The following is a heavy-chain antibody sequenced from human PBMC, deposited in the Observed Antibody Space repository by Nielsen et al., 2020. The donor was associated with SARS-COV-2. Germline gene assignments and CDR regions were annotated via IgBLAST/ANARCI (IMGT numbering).Heavy chain of an antibody. D-gene: IGHD3-22*01. CDR3: ARLWDDGYYFDTGPYDY. V-gene: IGHV3-74*03. J-gene: IGHJ4*02. Sequence: GESLKIPCAASGFIFSNYRMHWVRQAPGKGLVWVSHINPDESKTTYADSVKGRFTISRDNAKNTLYLQMNGLRAEDTAVYYCARLWDDGYYFDTGPYDYWGQGTLVTVSS. CDR2: INPDESKT. CDR1: GFIFSNYR.